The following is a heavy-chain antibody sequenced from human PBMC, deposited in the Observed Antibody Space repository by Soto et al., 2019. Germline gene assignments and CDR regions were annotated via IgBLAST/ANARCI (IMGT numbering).Heavy chain of an antibody. CDR3: ARLDSTMITFDY. V-gene: IGHV1-69*06. D-gene: IGHD5-18*01. Sequence: QVQLVQSGAEVKQPGSSVKISCKTSGDSFKNYAIGWVRQVPGQGLEWTGSIIPLFGTTNYARIFEGRVTITADKSTTTVYMEFGSLRSEDTAVYYCARLDSTMITFDYCGQGTLVTVSS. CDR2: IIPLFGTT. J-gene: IGHJ4*02. CDR1: GDSFKNYA.